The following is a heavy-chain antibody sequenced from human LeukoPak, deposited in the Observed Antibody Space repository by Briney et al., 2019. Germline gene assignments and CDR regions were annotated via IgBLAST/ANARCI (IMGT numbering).Heavy chain of an antibody. Sequence: PSQTLSLTCTVSGGSISSGGYYWSWIRQHPGKGLEWIGYIHYSGSTYYNPSLKSRVTISVDKSKNQSSLKLSSVTAADTAVYYCAREFGELSAGMDVWGQGTTVTVSS. CDR1: GGSISSGGYY. D-gene: IGHD3-10*01. J-gene: IGHJ6*02. CDR3: AREFGELSAGMDV. CDR2: IHYSGST. V-gene: IGHV4-31*03.